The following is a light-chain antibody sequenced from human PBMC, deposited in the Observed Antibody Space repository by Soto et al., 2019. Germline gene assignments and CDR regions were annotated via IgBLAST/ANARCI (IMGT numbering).Light chain of an antibody. CDR1: QSVSNNY. V-gene: IGKV3-20*01. Sequence: ESVLMQSPGTLSLYPGERATLSCRASQSVSNNYLARYQQKPGQAPRLLIYGASNRATGIPDRFSGSGSGTDITLTISRLEPEDFAVYYCQQYGSSGTFGQGSMV. J-gene: IGKJ1*01. CDR3: QQYGSSGT. CDR2: GAS.